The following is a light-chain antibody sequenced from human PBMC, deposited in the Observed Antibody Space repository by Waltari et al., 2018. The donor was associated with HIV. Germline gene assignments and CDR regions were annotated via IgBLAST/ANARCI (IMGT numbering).Light chain of an antibody. V-gene: IGKV1-5*03. J-gene: IGKJ4*01. CDR3: QQYYSSSVT. CDR2: MAS. Sequence: IQMTQSPSIVSASVGDRVTITCRASENISTSLAWYQQTPGKAPKVLIYMASSLEGGVPSRFSGSRSGTEFTLTIRSLQPDDFGTYYCQQYYSSSVTFGGGTKVEI. CDR1: ENISTS.